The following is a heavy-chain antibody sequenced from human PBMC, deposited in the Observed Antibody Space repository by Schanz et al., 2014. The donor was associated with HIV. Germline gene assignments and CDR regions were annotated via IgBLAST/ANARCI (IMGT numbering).Heavy chain of an antibody. V-gene: IGHV3-33*01. D-gene: IGHD3-3*01. CDR1: GFTFRRYG. J-gene: IGHJ6*02. CDR3: TRGRFLERGGMDV. Sequence: QVQLVESGGGVVQPGRSLRLSCAASGFTFRRYGMHWVRQAPGKGREWVAVIWFDGRNKYYGDSVKGRFMISRDNSNNTLYLQMNSLRAEDTAVYFCTRGRFLERGGMDVWGQGTAVTVSS. CDR2: IWFDGRNK.